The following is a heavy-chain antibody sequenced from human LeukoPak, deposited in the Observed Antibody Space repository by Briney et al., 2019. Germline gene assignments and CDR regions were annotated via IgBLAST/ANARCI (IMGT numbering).Heavy chain of an antibody. J-gene: IGHJ4*02. Sequence: GGSLRLSCAASGFTFSSYAMGWVRQAPGKGLEWVSAISGSGGSTYYADTVRGRFTISRDNSKNTLYLQMNSLRAEDTAVYYCAKDVEYYYGSGSYYRDSWGQGTLVTVSS. D-gene: IGHD3-10*01. CDR2: ISGSGGST. CDR3: AKDVEYYYGSGSYYRDS. CDR1: GFTFSSYA. V-gene: IGHV3-23*01.